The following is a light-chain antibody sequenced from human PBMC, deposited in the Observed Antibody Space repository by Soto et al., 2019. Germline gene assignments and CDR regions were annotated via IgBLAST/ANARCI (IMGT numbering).Light chain of an antibody. Sequence: QSVLTQPASVSGSLGQSITISCTGTSSDVGAYNYVSWYQQHPDKAPKLLIFEVTNRPSGVSGRFSGSKSGITASLSISGLQPEDEDDYYCTSYSSSSPVLFGGGTKVTVL. CDR2: EVT. J-gene: IGLJ2*01. CDR3: TSYSSSSPVL. V-gene: IGLV2-14*01. CDR1: SSDVGAYNY.